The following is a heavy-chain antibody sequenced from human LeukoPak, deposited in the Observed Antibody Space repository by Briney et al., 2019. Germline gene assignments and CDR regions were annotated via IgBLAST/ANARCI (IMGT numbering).Heavy chain of an antibody. CDR1: GFTVSSNY. D-gene: IGHD6-13*01. CDR2: IYSGGST. Sequence: GGSLRLSCAASGFTVSSNYMSWVRQAPGKGLEWVSVIYSGGSTYYADSVKGRFTISRDNSKNTLYLQMNSLRAEDTAVYYCARGGAAADKVYYYYYMDVWGKGTTVTISS. V-gene: IGHV3-66*01. J-gene: IGHJ6*03. CDR3: ARGGAAADKVYYYYYMDV.